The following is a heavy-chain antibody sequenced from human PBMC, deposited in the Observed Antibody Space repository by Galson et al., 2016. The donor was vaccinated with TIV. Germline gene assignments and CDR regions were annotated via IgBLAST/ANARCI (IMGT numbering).Heavy chain of an antibody. D-gene: IGHD2/OR15-2a*01. Sequence: SVKVSCKVSKYTLTESSMHWVRQAPGKGLEWMGGFDPEQGKTIYAQQFQGRVTMTEDTSTDTAFMELSSLRFEDTAVYYCATVAWFPGLSLDNWGQGPLVTVSS. CDR3: ATVAWFPGLSLDN. CDR1: KYTLTESS. V-gene: IGHV1-24*01. J-gene: IGHJ4*02. CDR2: FDPEQGKT.